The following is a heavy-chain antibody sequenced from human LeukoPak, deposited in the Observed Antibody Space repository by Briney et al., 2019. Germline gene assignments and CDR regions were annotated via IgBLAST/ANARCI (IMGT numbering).Heavy chain of an antibody. Sequence: PGRCLRLSCAASGLTFSNAWISWVRRAPGKGLEWVGRIKRKTDGATTDYGAPVKGRFTISRDDSKNTLYLQMNSLKTEDTAVYYCTTVSYSNYGFDYWGQGTLVTVSS. V-gene: IGHV3-15*01. CDR2: IKRKTDGATT. J-gene: IGHJ4*02. D-gene: IGHD4-11*01. CDR1: GLTFSNAW. CDR3: TTVSYSNYGFDY.